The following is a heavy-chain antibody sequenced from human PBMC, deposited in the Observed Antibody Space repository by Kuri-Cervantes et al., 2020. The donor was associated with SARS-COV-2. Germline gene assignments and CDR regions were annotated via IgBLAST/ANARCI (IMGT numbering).Heavy chain of an antibody. D-gene: IGHD3-10*01. CDR3: ARTLDYYGSGTYCFDY. CDR2: IYYSGST. J-gene: IGHJ4*02. Sequence: SETLSLTCIVSGGSVSSGSHYWSWIRQPPGKGLESIGYIYYSGSTKYNPSLKSRVTMSVDTSKNQFSLKLNSVTPADTAVYYCARTLDYYGSGTYCFDYWGQGTLVTVSS. V-gene: IGHV4-61*01. CDR1: GGSVSSGSHY.